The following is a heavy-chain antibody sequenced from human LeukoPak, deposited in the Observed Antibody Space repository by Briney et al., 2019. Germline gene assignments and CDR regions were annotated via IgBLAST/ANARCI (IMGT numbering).Heavy chain of an antibody. CDR3: ARDVITMVRGSKYYYYYMDV. Sequence: PGGSLRLSCATSGFIFSDYYLSWIRQAPGKGLEWVSYISSSGSTIYYADSVKGRFTISRDNAKNSLYLQMNSLRAEDTAVYYCARDVITMVRGSKYYYYYMDVWGKGTTVTVSS. V-gene: IGHV3-11*04. CDR2: ISSSGSTI. J-gene: IGHJ6*03. CDR1: GFIFSDYY. D-gene: IGHD3-10*01.